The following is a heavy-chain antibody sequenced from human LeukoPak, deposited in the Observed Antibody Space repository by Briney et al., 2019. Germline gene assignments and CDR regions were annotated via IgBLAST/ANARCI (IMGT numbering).Heavy chain of an antibody. CDR1: GYTFTGYY. D-gene: IGHD4-17*01. CDR2: INPNSGGT. V-gene: IGHV1-2*02. CDR3: ARDPFEVTTANDY. J-gene: IGHJ4*02. Sequence: ASVKVSCKASGYTFTGYYMHWVRQAPGQGLEWMGWINPNSGGTNYAQKFQGRVTMTRDTSISTAYMELSRLRSDDTAVYYCARDPFEVTTANDYWGQGTLVTVSS.